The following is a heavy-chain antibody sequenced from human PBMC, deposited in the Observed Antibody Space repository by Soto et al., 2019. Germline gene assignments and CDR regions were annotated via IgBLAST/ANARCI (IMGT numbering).Heavy chain of an antibody. CDR1: GFTFSSYG. Sequence: HVQLVESGGGVVQPGRSLRLSCAASGFTFSSYGMHWVRQAPGKGLEWVAVIWYDGSNKYYADSVKGRFTISRDNSKNTLYLQMNSLRAEDTAVYYCARDPDVVVVAATLYGFDYWGQGTLVTVSS. CDR2: IWYDGSNK. J-gene: IGHJ4*02. D-gene: IGHD2-15*01. CDR3: ARDPDVVVVAATLYGFDY. V-gene: IGHV3-33*01.